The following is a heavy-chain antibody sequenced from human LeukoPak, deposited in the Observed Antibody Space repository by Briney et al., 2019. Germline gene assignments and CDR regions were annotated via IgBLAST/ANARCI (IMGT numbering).Heavy chain of an antibody. CDR2: IYTSGST. Sequence: PSQTLSLTCTVSGGSISSGSYYWSWIRQPAGKGLEWIGRIYTSGSTNYTPSLKSRVTISIDTSKNYFSLKLSSVTAADTAVYCARARRMDTFDYWGQGTLVTVSS. CDR3: ARARRMDTFDY. CDR1: GGSISSGSYY. J-gene: IGHJ4*02. V-gene: IGHV4-61*02. D-gene: IGHD3/OR15-3a*01.